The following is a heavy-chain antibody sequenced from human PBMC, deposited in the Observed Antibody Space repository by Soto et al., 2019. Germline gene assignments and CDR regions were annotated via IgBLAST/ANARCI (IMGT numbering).Heavy chain of an antibody. V-gene: IGHV4-59*01. CDR2: IYYSGST. J-gene: IGHJ4*02. Sequence: SETLSLTCTVSGGSISSYYWSWIRQPPGKGLEWIGYIYYSGSTNYNPSLKSRVTISVDTSKNQFSLKLSSVTAADTAVYYCARGSRGSYYYWGQGTLATVSS. CDR1: GGSISSYY. D-gene: IGHD1-26*01. CDR3: ARGSRGSYYY.